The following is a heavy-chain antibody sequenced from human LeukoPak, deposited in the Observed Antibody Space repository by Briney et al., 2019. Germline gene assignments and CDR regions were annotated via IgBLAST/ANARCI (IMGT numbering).Heavy chain of an antibody. CDR2: ISGSGGST. CDR1: GLTFSSYA. J-gene: IGHJ6*02. V-gene: IGHV3-23*01. Sequence: GGSLRPSCATSGLTFSSYAMSWVRQAPGKGLECVSVISGSGGSTYYADSVKGRFTIYRDNSKNTLYLQMNSLRAEDTAVYYCAKYVSARGPPYALAVWGQGTTVTVSS. D-gene: IGHD2/OR15-2a*01. CDR3: AKYVSARGPPYALAV.